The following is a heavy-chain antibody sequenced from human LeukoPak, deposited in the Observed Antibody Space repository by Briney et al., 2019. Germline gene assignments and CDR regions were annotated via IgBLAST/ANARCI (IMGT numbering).Heavy chain of an antibody. Sequence: SETLSLTCTVSGGSISSYYWSWIRQPAWKGLEWIGRIYSSGSTNYNPSLKSRVTISVDTSKNQFSLKLSSVTAADTAVYYCARAFTMLLTGYDSSGSYNWFDPWGQGTLVTVSS. CDR1: GGSISSYY. D-gene: IGHD3-22*01. CDR3: ARAFTMLLTGYDSSGSYNWFDP. CDR2: IYSSGST. J-gene: IGHJ5*02. V-gene: IGHV4-4*07.